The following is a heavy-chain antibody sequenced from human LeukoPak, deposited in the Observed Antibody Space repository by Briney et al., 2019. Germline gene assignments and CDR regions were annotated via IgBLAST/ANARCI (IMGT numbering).Heavy chain of an antibody. CDR1: GDSISTENYY. D-gene: IGHD3-10*01. CDR2: IYTSGST. Sequence: SEPLSLTCTVSGDSISTENYYWSWIRQAAGRGLERLGRIYTSGSTNYNPSLKSRATMSVDTSKNQFSLKLSSVTAADTAVYYCVDGRGYWGQGTLVTVSS. J-gene: IGHJ4*02. V-gene: IGHV4-61*02. CDR3: VDGRGY.